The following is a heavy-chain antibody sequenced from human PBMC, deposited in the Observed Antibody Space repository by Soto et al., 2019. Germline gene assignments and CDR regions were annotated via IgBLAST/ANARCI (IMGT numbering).Heavy chain of an antibody. D-gene: IGHD6-19*01. CDR3: ARETGLSSSGWSYYFDF. Sequence: GGSLRLSCAASGFTLSSYSMHWVRQAPGKGLEWVSYISGSGGTIYYADSVKGRFTISRDNAKNSLSVQMNSLRDEDTAVYFCARETGLSSSGWSYYFDFWGQGTRVTV. CDR2: ISGSGGTI. CDR1: GFTLSSYS. J-gene: IGHJ4*02. V-gene: IGHV3-48*02.